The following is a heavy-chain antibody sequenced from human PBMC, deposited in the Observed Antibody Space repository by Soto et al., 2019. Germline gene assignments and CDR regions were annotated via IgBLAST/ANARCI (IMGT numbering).Heavy chain of an antibody. D-gene: IGHD6-13*01. CDR1: GYTFTSYD. V-gene: IGHV1-8*01. J-gene: IGHJ4*02. CDR2: MNPNSGNT. Sequence: QVPLVQSGAEVKKPGASVKGSCKASGYTFTSYDINWVRQATGQGLEWMGWMNPNSGNTGYAQKFQGRVTMTRNTSISTAYMALSGPRSEDTAVYYCARSDPSSSWSGDLDYWGQGTLVTVSS. CDR3: ARSDPSSSWSGDLDY.